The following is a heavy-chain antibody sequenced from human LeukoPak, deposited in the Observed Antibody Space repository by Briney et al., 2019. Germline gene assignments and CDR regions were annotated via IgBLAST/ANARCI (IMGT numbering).Heavy chain of an antibody. CDR3: VRVGNSLNYFDC. Sequence: PGGSLRLSYAASGFSFSSYEMNWVRQAPGKGLEWVSYIRSSGSTTYYADSVKGRFTISSDNAKDSLYLQMNSLRAEDTAVYYCVRVGNSLNYFDCWGQGTLVTVSS. J-gene: IGHJ4*02. V-gene: IGHV3-48*03. D-gene: IGHD3-16*01. CDR1: GFSFSSYE. CDR2: IRSSGSTT.